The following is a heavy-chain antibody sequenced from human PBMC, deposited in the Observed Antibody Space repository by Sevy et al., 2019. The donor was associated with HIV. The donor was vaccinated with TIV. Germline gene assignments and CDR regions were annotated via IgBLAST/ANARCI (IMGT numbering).Heavy chain of an antibody. V-gene: IGHV2-5*02. D-gene: IGHD4-17*01. CDR2: ISWDDDK. Sequence: SGPTLVNPTQTLTLTCTFSGFSLTTSGVGVGWIRQPPGKALELLALISWDDDKYYSPSLKSRLTITKDTSKNQVVLRMTNMDPVDTATYFCAHRPYGDYVGGFDVWGQGTLVTVSS. CDR1: GFSLTTSGVG. CDR3: AHRPYGDYVGGFDV. J-gene: IGHJ3*01.